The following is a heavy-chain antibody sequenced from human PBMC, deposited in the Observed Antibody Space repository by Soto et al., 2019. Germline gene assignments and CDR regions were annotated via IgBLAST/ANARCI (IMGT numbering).Heavy chain of an antibody. CDR1: GGSISSGDSY. CDR2: IYYRGST. CDR3: ARDSGGSGWDYYYYYGMDV. J-gene: IGHJ6*02. D-gene: IGHD3-10*01. V-gene: IGHV4-30-4*01. Sequence: PSETLSLTCTVSGGSISSGDSYWSWIRPPPGKGLEWIGCIYYRGSTYYNPSLKSRVTISVDTSKNQFSLKLRSVTVADTAVYYCARDSGGSGWDYYYYYGMDVWGQGTTVTVSS.